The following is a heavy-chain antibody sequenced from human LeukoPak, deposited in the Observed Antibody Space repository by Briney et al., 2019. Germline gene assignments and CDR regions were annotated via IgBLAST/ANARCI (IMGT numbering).Heavy chain of an antibody. CDR3: TRDRSRAEDD. CDR2: INQGGSDK. CDR1: GFTFSGHW. D-gene: IGHD1-14*01. Sequence: GGSLRLSCAASGFTFSGHWMSWVRQAPGKGLEWVANINQGGSDKYYVDPVKGRFTISRDNANNLLYLRMNSLRGEDTAVYYCTRDRSRAEDDWGQGTLVTVSS. V-gene: IGHV3-7*01. J-gene: IGHJ4*02.